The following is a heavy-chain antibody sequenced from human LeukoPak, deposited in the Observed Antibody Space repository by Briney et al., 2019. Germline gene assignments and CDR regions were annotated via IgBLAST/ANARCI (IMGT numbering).Heavy chain of an antibody. CDR2: ISSSSSYI. J-gene: IGHJ4*02. CDR3: ARLSLDNSGYFEHVY. V-gene: IGHV3-21*01. Sequence: AGGSLRLSCAASGFTFSRYSVNWVRQAPGKGLEWVSSISSSSSYIYYADSVKGRFTISRDNAKNSLYLQMNSLRAEDTALYYCARLSLDNSGYFEHVYWGQGTLVTVSS. D-gene: IGHD3-22*01. CDR1: GFTFSRYS.